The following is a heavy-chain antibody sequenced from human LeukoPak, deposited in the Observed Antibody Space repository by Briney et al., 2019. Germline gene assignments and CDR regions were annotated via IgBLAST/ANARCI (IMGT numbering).Heavy chain of an antibody. CDR2: ISPRGGGT. D-gene: IGHD6-13*01. V-gene: IGHV3-23*01. Sequence: GGSLRLSCAASGFTFSNHGMNWVRQAPGKGLEWLSGISPRGGGTYYADSVKGPFTISRDDAKNSLYLQMNSLRAEDTALYYCAKRSAAGTVGYFDSWGQGILVTVSS. J-gene: IGHJ4*02. CDR1: GFTFSNHG. CDR3: AKRSAAGTVGYFDS.